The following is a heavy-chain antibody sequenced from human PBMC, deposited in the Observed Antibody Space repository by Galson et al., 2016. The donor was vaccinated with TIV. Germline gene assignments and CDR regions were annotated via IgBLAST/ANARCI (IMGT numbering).Heavy chain of an antibody. Sequence: ETLSLTCAVSGYSISSGYYWGWIRQPPGKGLEWIGTIYHDGSTYYSPSLKSRVTMSVDTSNNHFSLNLISVTAADTALYFCARTVGDDAFDFWGQGTLVSVSS. CDR2: IYHDGST. J-gene: IGHJ3*01. CDR3: ARTVGDDAFDF. CDR1: GYSISSGYY. D-gene: IGHD3-16*01. V-gene: IGHV4-38-2*01.